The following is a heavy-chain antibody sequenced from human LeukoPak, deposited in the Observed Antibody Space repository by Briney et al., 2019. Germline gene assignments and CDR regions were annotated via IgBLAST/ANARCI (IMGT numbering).Heavy chain of an antibody. V-gene: IGHV3-48*03. CDR1: GFTFSSYE. Sequence: GGSLRLSCAASGFTFSSYEMNWVRQAPGKGLEWVSYISSSGSTIYYADSVKGRFTISRDNAKNSLYLQMNSLRAEDTAVYYCARDGGGSYYGTFDYWGQGTLVTVSS. J-gene: IGHJ4*02. CDR3: ARDGGGSYYGTFDY. D-gene: IGHD1-26*01. CDR2: ISSSGSTI.